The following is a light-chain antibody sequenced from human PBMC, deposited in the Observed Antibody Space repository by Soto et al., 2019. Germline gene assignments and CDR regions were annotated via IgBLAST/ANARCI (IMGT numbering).Light chain of an antibody. CDR3: SSYTSSSTLV. V-gene: IGLV2-14*01. CDR1: SSDVGGYNY. Sequence: QSVLTQPASVSGSPGQSITISCTGTSSDVGGYNYVSWYQQHPGKAPKLMIYEVSNRPSRVSNRFSGSKSGNTAPLTISGLQAEDEADYYCSSYTSSSTLVFGGGTQLTVL. J-gene: IGLJ2*01. CDR2: EVS.